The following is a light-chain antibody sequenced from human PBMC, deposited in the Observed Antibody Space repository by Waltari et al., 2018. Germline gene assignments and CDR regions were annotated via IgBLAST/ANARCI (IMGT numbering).Light chain of an antibody. V-gene: IGKV1-27*01. CDR1: QGIGNY. Sequence: DIQMTQSPSSLSASVGDRVTITCRASQGIGNYLAWYQQKPVTVPKLLIYTASTLQSEVPSRFSGSGSAADFTLTISSLQPEDAATYYCQNYNSAPFTFGPGTRVDIK. CDR2: TAS. J-gene: IGKJ3*01. CDR3: QNYNSAPFT.